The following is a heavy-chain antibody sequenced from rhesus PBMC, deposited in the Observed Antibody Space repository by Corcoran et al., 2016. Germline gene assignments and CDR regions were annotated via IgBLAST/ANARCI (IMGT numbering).Heavy chain of an antibody. CDR3: ARKTALGFDY. CDR1: GFSLSTSGMG. J-gene: IGHJ4*01. CDR2: IYWDADK. Sequence: QVTLKESGPALVKPTQTLTLTCTFSGFSLSTSGMGVGWIRQPSRKTLGWLAHIYWDADKRYSTTLKSRLTISKDTSKTQVVLTMTNMDPVDTATYYCARKTALGFDYWGQGVLVTVSS. D-gene: IGHD3S6*01. V-gene: IGHV2-1*01.